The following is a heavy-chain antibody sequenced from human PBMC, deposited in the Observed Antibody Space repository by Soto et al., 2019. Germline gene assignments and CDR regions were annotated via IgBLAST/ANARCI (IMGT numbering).Heavy chain of an antibody. V-gene: IGHV3-30-3*01. D-gene: IGHD5-12*01. CDR1: GFTFSSYA. Sequence: QVQLMESGGGVVQPGRSLRLSCAASGFTFSSYAMHWVRQAPGKGLEWVAVISYDGSNKYYADSVKGRFTISRDNSKNTLYLQLNSLRAEDTAVYYCAREGRIHLWGQGTLVTVSS. CDR2: ISYDGSNK. CDR3: AREGRIHL. J-gene: IGHJ4*02.